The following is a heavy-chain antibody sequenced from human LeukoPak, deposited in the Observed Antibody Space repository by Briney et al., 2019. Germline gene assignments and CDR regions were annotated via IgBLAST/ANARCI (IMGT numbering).Heavy chain of an antibody. V-gene: IGHV3-23*01. D-gene: IGHD6-19*01. CDR2: ISNNGGYT. Sequence: GGSLRLSCAASGFTFSSSAMSWVRQAPGKGLEWVSAISNNGGYTYYADSVQGRFTISRDNSKSTLCLQMNSLRAEDTAVYYCAKADGLAVGGTGGAFDYWGQGTLVTVSS. J-gene: IGHJ4*02. CDR1: GFTFSSSA. CDR3: AKADGLAVGGTGGAFDY.